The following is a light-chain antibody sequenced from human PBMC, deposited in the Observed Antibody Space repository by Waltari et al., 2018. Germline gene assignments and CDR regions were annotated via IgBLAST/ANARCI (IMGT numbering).Light chain of an antibody. CDR1: QSVSSN. V-gene: IGKV3-15*01. CDR2: GAS. J-gene: IGKJ2*01. CDR3: QQYNNWPPYT. Sequence: EIVMTQSPATLSVPPGESATPYCRASQSVSSNLAWYQQKPGQAPRLLLYGASTRATGIPARFSGSGSGTEFTLTISSLQSEDFAVYYCQQYNNWPPYTFGQGTKLEIK.